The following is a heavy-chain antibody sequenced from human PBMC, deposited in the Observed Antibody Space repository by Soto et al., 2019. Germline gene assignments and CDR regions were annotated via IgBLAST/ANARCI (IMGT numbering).Heavy chain of an antibody. CDR2: ISWNSGSI. J-gene: IGHJ4*02. CDR1: GFTFDDYA. CDR3: AKGNTYYYGSGSYLDY. Sequence: GGSLRLSCAASGFTFDDYAMHWVRQAPGKGMEWVSGISWNSGSIGYADSVKCRFTISRDNAKNSLYLQMNSLKAEDTALYYCAKGNTYYYGSGSYLDYWGQGTLVTVSS. V-gene: IGHV3-9*01. D-gene: IGHD3-10*01.